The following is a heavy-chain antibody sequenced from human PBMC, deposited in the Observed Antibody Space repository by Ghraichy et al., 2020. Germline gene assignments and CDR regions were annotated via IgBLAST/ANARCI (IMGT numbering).Heavy chain of an antibody. J-gene: IGHJ3*02. Sequence: SETLSLTCAISGDSVSTKSVTWNWIRQSPSRGLEWLGRTYYRSKWYSDYAVPVKSRITITPDTSKNQFSLQLNSVTPEDTAVYYCARVWPAFDSRDSFDIWGQGTMVTVSS. D-gene: IGHD3-22*01. V-gene: IGHV6-1*01. CDR1: GDSVSTKSVT. CDR2: TYYRSKWYS. CDR3: ARVWPAFDSRDSFDI.